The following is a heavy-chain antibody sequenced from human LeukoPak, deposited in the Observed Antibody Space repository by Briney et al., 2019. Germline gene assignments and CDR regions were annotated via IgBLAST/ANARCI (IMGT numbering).Heavy chain of an antibody. CDR2: IRYDGSNK. J-gene: IGHJ6*03. CDR3: ARDLLGGTRVWAVAWYYYYYMDV. V-gene: IGHV3-30*02. D-gene: IGHD6-19*01. CDR1: GFTFSSYG. Sequence: GGSLRLSCAASGFTFSSYGMHWVRQAPGKGLEWVAFIRYDGSNKYYADSVKGRFTISRDNSKNTLYLQMNSLRSDDTAVYYCARDLLGGTRVWAVAWYYYYYMDVWGKGTTVTVSS.